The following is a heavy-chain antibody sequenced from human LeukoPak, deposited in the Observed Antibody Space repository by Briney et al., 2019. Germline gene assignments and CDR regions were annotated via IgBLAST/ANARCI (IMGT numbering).Heavy chain of an antibody. Sequence: SGPAQVKPTQTLTLTCTFSGFSLSTSGMCVSWVRQPPGKALEWLALIDWDDDKYYSTSLKTRLTISKGTSKNQVVLTMTNMDPVDTATYYCARIAQYSGYDVFDYWGQGTLVTVSS. CDR1: GFSLSTSGMC. D-gene: IGHD5-12*01. V-gene: IGHV2-70*20. CDR3: ARIAQYSGYDVFDY. CDR2: IDWDDDK. J-gene: IGHJ4*02.